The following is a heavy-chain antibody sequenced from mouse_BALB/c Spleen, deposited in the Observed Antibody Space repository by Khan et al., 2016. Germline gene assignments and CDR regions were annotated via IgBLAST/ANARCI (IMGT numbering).Heavy chain of an antibody. V-gene: IGHV1-9*01. CDR2: ILPGSGST. CDR3: ARTDRRGYFDY. Sequence: QVRLQQSGAELMKPGASVKISCKATGYTFSSYWIEWVKQRPGHGLEWIGEILPGSGSTNYNEKFRGKATFTADTSSNTAYMQLSSLTSDDSAVHYCARTDRRGYFDYWGQGTTLTVSS. J-gene: IGHJ2*01. CDR1: GYTFSSYW.